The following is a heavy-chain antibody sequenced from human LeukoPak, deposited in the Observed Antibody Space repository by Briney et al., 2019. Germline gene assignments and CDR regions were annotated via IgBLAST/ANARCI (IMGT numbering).Heavy chain of an antibody. V-gene: IGHV3-74*01. Sequence: GGSLRLSCAASGFTFSNYWMHWVRQAPGKGLVWVSRVNGDGRTTSYADSVKGRFTISRDNAKNTLYLQMNSLRAEDTAVYSCARAGYSYGVDYWGQGTLVTVSS. CDR3: ARAGYSYGVDY. D-gene: IGHD5-18*01. CDR1: GFTFSNYW. J-gene: IGHJ4*02. CDR2: VNGDGRTT.